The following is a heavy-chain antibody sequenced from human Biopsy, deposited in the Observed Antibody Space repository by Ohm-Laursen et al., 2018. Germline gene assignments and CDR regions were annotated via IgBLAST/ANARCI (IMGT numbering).Heavy chain of an antibody. J-gene: IGHJ4*02. Sequence: SLRLSCAASGFAFNLYDMNWVRQAPGKGMEWISYIYGGGSPVSYADSVKGRFTISRDNAQNSLYLHMNSLRAEDTAVYYCTRAGAGSGSLLYFDYWGRGILVTVSS. V-gene: IGHV3-48*03. CDR1: GFAFNLYD. CDR2: IYGGGSPV. D-gene: IGHD3-10*01. CDR3: TRAGAGSGSLLYFDY.